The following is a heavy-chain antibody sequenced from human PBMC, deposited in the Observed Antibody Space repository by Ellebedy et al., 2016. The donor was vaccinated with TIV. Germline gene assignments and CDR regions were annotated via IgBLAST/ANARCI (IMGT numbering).Heavy chain of an antibody. CDR2: NDWADGK. V-gene: IGHV2-70*01. CDR3: ARMTYGDFGGDLEF. Sequence: SGPTLVXPPQTLTLTCIFSGFSLRTSGMYVTWIRQPPGKALEWLALNDWADGKYYSTSLKTRLSISKDTSKNQVVLTMTNMNPVDTATYYCARMTYGDFGGDLEFWGQGTLVTVSS. J-gene: IGHJ4*02. D-gene: IGHD4-17*01. CDR1: GFSLRTSGMY.